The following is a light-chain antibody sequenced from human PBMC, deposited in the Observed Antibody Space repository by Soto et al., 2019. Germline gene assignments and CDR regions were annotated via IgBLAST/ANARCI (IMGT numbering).Light chain of an antibody. Sequence: EIVLTQSPGTLSLSPGERATLSCRASQSVSSTYLAWYRQKPGQAPRLLIYGASSRATGIPDRFSGSGSGTDFTLTISRLEPEDFAVYYCQQYGTSGRTFGQGTKVEIK. CDR2: GAS. J-gene: IGKJ1*01. CDR1: QSVSSTY. V-gene: IGKV3-20*01. CDR3: QQYGTSGRT.